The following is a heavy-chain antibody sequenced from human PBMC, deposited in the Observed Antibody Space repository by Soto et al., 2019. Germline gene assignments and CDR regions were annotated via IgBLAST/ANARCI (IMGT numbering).Heavy chain of an antibody. Sequence: PGQSLTISCKGSGYRFTSYWIAWVRQMPGEGLECMGIIYPGDSDTRYSPSFQGQVTISVDKSINTAYLQWSSLKASDTAMYYCARLDDSSGYYLWGQGTLVTVSS. CDR1: GYRFTSYW. CDR2: IYPGDSDT. D-gene: IGHD3-22*01. J-gene: IGHJ5*02. CDR3: ARLDDSSGYYL. V-gene: IGHV5-51*01.